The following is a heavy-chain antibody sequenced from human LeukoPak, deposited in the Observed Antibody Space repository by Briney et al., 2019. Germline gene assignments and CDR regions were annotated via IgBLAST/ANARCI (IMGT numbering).Heavy chain of an antibody. CDR1: GFTFSSYA. CDR2: ISYDGSNK. Sequence: GGSLRLSCAASGFTFSSYAMHWVRQAPGKGLEWVAVISYDGSNKYYADSVKGRFTISRDNSKNTLYLQMNSLRAEDTAVYYCARAVSVSRGYTDPLYWGQGTLVTVSS. V-gene: IGHV3-30-3*01. J-gene: IGHJ4*02. CDR3: ARAVSVSRGYTDPLY. D-gene: IGHD6-19*01.